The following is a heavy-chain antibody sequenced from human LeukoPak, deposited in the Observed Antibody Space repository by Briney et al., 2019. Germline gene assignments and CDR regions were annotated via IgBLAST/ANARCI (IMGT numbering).Heavy chain of an antibody. Sequence: ASVKVSCKASGYTFTSYGISWVRQAPGQGLEWMGWISAYNGNTNYAQKLQGRVTMTTDTSTSTAYMELRSLRSDDTAVYYCARGGPKGRTGTLGFDPWGQGTLVTVSS. CDR1: GYTFTSYG. J-gene: IGHJ5*02. D-gene: IGHD3/OR15-3a*01. V-gene: IGHV1-18*01. CDR2: ISAYNGNT. CDR3: ARGGPKGRTGTLGFDP.